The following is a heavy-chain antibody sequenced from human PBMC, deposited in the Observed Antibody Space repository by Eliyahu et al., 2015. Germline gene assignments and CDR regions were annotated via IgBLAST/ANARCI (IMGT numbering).Heavy chain of an antibody. J-gene: IGHJ4*02. CDR3: ARAQSTSVTTFDY. Sequence: EVQLVESGGGLVQPGGSLXLSXAASGFTFSXHYXDWVRQVPGKGLEXVGRTRNKANDYTTEYAASVKDRFTISRDDSQNSLYLQMNSLKTEDTAVYYCARAQSTSVTTFDYWGQGTLVTVSS. CDR1: GFTFSXHY. V-gene: IGHV3-72*01. D-gene: IGHD4-17*01. CDR2: TRNKANDYTT.